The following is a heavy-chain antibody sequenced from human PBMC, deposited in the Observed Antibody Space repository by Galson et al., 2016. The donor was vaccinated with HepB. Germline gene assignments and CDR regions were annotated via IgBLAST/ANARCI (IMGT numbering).Heavy chain of an antibody. V-gene: IGHV3-74*01. J-gene: IGHJ3*02. CDR3: VSPLHNDGNSGMAFDI. CDR1: RFTFSSYW. Sequence: SLRLSCADSRFTFSSYWVHWVRQVPGKGPVWVSVISGDASGTRYADSVRGRFTISRDNTKNTLYLQMNSLRADDTAVYYCVSPLHNDGNSGMAFDIWGQGTMVTVSS. CDR2: ISGDASGT. D-gene: IGHD4-23*01.